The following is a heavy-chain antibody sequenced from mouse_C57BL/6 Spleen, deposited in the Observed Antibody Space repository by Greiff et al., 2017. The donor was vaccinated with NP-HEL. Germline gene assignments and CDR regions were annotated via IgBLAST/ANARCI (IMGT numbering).Heavy chain of an antibody. CDR3: AREGGLRRYFDY. CDR1: GFTFSSYA. J-gene: IGHJ2*01. V-gene: IGHV5-4*01. Sequence: VKLVESGGGLVKPGGSLKLSCAASGFTFSSYAMSWVRQTPEKRLEWVATISDGGSYTYYPDNVKGRFTISRDNAKNNLYLQMSHLKSEDTAMYYCAREGGLRRYFDYWGQGTTLTVSS. CDR2: ISDGGSYT. D-gene: IGHD2-4*01.